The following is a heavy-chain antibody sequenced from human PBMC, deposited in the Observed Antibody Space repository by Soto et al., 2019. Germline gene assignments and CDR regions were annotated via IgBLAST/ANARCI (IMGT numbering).Heavy chain of an antibody. J-gene: IGHJ4*02. CDR3: ATSYGSGYRAFDY. D-gene: IGHD3-10*01. Sequence: QVQLVQSGAELKKPGSSVKGSCKASGDTFSFYTINWVRQAPGLGLEWMGRVNPILSMSNYAQKFQGRVTMTAAKSTSTAYMELSSLRSEDTAFYYCATSYGSGYRAFDYWGQGALVTVSS. CDR2: VNPILSMS. CDR1: GDTFSFYT. V-gene: IGHV1-69*02.